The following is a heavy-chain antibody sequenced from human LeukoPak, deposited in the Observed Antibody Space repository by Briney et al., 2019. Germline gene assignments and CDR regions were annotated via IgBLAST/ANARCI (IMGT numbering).Heavy chain of an antibody. Sequence: GGSLRLSCAASGFTFSSYAMSRVRQAPGKGLEWVSAISGSGGSSYYADSVKGRFTISRDNSKNTLYLQMNSLRAEDTAVYYCAKETLAVTSYFDYWGQGTLVTVSS. CDR3: AKETLAVTSYFDY. J-gene: IGHJ4*02. CDR2: ISGSGGSS. V-gene: IGHV3-23*01. D-gene: IGHD4-17*01. CDR1: GFTFSSYA.